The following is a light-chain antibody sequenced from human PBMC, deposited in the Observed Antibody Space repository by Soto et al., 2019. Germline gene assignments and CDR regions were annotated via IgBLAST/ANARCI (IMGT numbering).Light chain of an antibody. Sequence: QSALTQPPSASGSPGQSVTISCTGTSSDVGGYNYVSWYQQHPGKAPKLMIYEVSKRPSGVPDRFSGSKSGNTASLTVSGLQAEDEADYYCSSYAGSNKKVFGGVTQLTVL. V-gene: IGLV2-8*01. J-gene: IGLJ2*01. CDR3: SSYAGSNKKV. CDR1: SSDVGGYNY. CDR2: EVS.